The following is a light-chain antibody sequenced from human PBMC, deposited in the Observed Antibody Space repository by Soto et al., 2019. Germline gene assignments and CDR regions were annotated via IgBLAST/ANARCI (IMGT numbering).Light chain of an antibody. Sequence: EIVMTQSPATLSVSPGERATLSCRASQSVRGNLAWYQQKPGQAPRLLIYDASTRATGIPGRFSGSGSGTEFTLTISSLQSEDFAIYYCQQYNNWPPWTFGQGTKVDIK. V-gene: IGKV3-15*01. CDR2: DAS. J-gene: IGKJ1*01. CDR1: QSVRGN. CDR3: QQYNNWPPWT.